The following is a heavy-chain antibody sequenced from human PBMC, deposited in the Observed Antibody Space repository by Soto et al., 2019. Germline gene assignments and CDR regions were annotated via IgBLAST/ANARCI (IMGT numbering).Heavy chain of an antibody. D-gene: IGHD2-15*01. CDR2: IIPIFGTA. CDR3: ARGPSRRIFRTSYGMDV. Sequence: SVKVSCKASGGTFSSYAISWVRQAPGQGLEWMGGIIPIFGTANYAQKFQGRVTITADKSTSTAYMELSSLRSEDTAVYYCARGPSRRIFRTSYGMDVWGQGTTVTVSS. V-gene: IGHV1-69*06. J-gene: IGHJ6*02. CDR1: GGTFSSYA.